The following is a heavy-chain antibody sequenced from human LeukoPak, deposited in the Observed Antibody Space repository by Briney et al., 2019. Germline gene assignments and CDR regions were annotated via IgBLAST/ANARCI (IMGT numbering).Heavy chain of an antibody. V-gene: IGHV3-23*01. CDR1: GFTFSSYA. CDR3: AKQPEIDYYGSGSRRRGNWFDP. Sequence: GGSLRLSCAASGFTFSSYAMSWVRQAPGKGLEWVSVISGSGGSTYYADSVKGRFTISRDNSKNTLYLQMNSLRAEDTAVYYCAKQPEIDYYGSGSRRRGNWFDPWGQGTLVTVSS. J-gene: IGHJ5*02. D-gene: IGHD3-10*01. CDR2: ISGSGGST.